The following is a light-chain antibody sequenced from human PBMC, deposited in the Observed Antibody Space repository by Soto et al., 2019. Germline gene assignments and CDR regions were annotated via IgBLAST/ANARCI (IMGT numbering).Light chain of an antibody. CDR2: AAS. CDR1: QSIGSD. Sequence: DIQMTQSPSSLSASVGDRVTITCRASQSIGSDLGWYQQKPGKAPKRLIYAASSLQSGVPSRFSGSGSGTEFTLTISSLQPEDFATYFCLQHNSYPPTFGGGTKVEIK. J-gene: IGKJ4*01. CDR3: LQHNSYPPT. V-gene: IGKV1-17*01.